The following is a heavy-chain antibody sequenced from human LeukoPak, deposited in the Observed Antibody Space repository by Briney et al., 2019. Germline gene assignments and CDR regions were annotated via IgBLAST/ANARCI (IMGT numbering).Heavy chain of an antibody. J-gene: IGHJ4*02. Sequence: GESLKISCKGSEYSFTSYWISWVRQMPGKGPEWMGIIDPGDSNTRYSLSFQGQVTISADKSISTAYLQWSSLKASDTAMYYCARRYDSSGVGDYWGQGTLVTVSS. D-gene: IGHD3-22*01. CDR1: EYSFTSYW. CDR3: ARRYDSSGVGDY. V-gene: IGHV5-51*01. CDR2: IDPGDSNT.